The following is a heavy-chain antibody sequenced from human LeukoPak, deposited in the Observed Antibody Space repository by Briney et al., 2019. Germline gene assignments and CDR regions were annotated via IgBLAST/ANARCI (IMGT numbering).Heavy chain of an antibody. CDR1: GFTFSSYW. CDR3: ARITYGVYYFDY. V-gene: IGHV3-7*01. D-gene: IGHD4-17*01. CDR2: VNQDGSKM. Sequence: PGGSLRLSCAASGFTFSSYWMSWVRQAPGKGLEWVANVNQDGSKMYYVESVEGRFTLSRDNAKNSLYLQTNSLRAEDTAVYYCARITYGVYYFDYWGQGTLVSVSS. J-gene: IGHJ4*02.